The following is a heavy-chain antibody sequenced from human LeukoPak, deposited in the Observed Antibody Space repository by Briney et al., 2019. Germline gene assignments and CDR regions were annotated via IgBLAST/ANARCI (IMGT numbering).Heavy chain of an antibody. J-gene: IGHJ4*02. Sequence: SETLSLTCTVSGGSISSYYWSWIRQPPGKGLEWIGYIYYSGSTNYNPSLKSRVTISVDTSKDQFSLKLRSVIAADTAVYYCARGNGYFDYWGQGTLVTVSS. CDR1: GGSISSYY. D-gene: IGHD1-1*01. CDR3: ARGNGYFDY. V-gene: IGHV4-59*01. CDR2: IYYSGST.